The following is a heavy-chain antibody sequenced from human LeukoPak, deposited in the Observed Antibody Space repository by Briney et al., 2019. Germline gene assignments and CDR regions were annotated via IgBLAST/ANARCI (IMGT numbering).Heavy chain of an antibody. CDR3: ASLYGSGTYYPSDY. D-gene: IGHD3-10*01. Sequence: SETLSLTCTVSGGSISSSNYYWGWIRQPPGKGLEWIGSIYYSGSTYYTPSLKSRVTISVDTSKNQFSLKLSSVTAADTAVYYCASLYGSGTYYPSDYWGQGILVTVSS. J-gene: IGHJ4*02. CDR2: IYYSGST. V-gene: IGHV4-39*07. CDR1: GGSISSSNYY.